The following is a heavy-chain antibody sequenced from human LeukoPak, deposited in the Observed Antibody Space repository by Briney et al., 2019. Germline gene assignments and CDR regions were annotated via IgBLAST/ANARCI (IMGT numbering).Heavy chain of an antibody. D-gene: IGHD3-16*02. CDR1: GYTFSSYY. CDR3: ARGGRMSQVILSSRIDP. Sequence: EASVKVSCKASGYTFSSYYMHWVRQAPGQGLEWMRIINPSGGSTNYAQKLQGRVTMTTDTSTSTAYMELRSLRSDDTAVYYCARGGRMSQVILSSRIDPWGQGTLVTVSS. CDR2: INPSGGST. V-gene: IGHV1-46*01. J-gene: IGHJ5*02.